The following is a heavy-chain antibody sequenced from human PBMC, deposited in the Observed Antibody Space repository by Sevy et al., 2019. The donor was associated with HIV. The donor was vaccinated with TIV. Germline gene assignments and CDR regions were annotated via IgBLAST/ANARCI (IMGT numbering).Heavy chain of an antibody. CDR1: GFAFRSYA. V-gene: IGHV3-30*18. CDR3: AKDPHYYESSGPAYYFDY. Sequence: GGSLRLSCAASGFAFRSYAMSWVRQDPGKGLEWVALVSYDGSNTYDADSVKGRFTISRDNSKNVLYLQMNSLRAEDTAVYYCAKDPHYYESSGPAYYFDYRGQGTLVTVSS. D-gene: IGHD3-22*01. CDR2: VSYDGSNT. J-gene: IGHJ4*02.